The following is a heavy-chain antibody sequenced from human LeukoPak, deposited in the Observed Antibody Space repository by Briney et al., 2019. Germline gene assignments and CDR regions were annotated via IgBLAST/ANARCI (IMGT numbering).Heavy chain of an antibody. V-gene: IGHV4-34*01. CDR2: INHSGST. CDR3: ARLAARRYYYYYMDV. J-gene: IGHJ6*03. Sequence: SETLSLTCAVYGGSFSSYYWSWIRQPPGKGLEWIGEINHSGSTNYNPSLKSRVTISVDTSKNQFSLKLSSVTAADTAVYYCARLAARRYYYYYMDVWGKGTTVTVSS. CDR1: GGSFSSYY. D-gene: IGHD6-6*01.